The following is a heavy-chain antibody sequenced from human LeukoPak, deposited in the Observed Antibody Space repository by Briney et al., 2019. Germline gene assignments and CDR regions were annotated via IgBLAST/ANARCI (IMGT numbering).Heavy chain of an antibody. CDR3: ARGISVPAAIAAIPYYYYGMDV. J-gene: IGHJ6*04. D-gene: IGHD2-2*01. Sequence: GGSLRLSCAASGFTFSSYAMSWVRQAPGKGLEWVSAISGSGSSTYYADSVKGRFTISRDNSKNTLYLQMNSLRAEDTAVYYCARGISVPAAIAAIPYYYYGMDVWGKGATVTVSS. V-gene: IGHV3-23*01. CDR2: ISGSGSST. CDR1: GFTFSSYA.